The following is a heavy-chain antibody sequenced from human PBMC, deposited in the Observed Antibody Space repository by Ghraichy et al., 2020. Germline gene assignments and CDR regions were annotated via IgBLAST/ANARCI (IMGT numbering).Heavy chain of an antibody. CDR2: IIPIFGTA. J-gene: IGHJ4*02. V-gene: IGHV1-69*13. Sequence: SVKVSCKASGGTFSSYAISWVRQAPGQGLEWMGGIIPIFGTANYAQKFQGRVTITADESTSTAYMELSSLRSEDTAVYYCARSYEYSSSCFYWGQGTLVTVSS. D-gene: IGHD6-6*01. CDR3: ARSYEYSSSCFY. CDR1: GGTFSSYA.